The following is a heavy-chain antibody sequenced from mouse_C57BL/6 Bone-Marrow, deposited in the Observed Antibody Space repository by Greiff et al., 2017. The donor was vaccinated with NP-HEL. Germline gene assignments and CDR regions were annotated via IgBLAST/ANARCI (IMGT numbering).Heavy chain of an antibody. J-gene: IGHJ2*01. CDR3: ARVLLLRLDY. D-gene: IGHD1-1*01. Sequence: VQLVESGGGLVKPGGSLKLSCAASGFTFSSYAMSWVRQTPEKRLEWVATISDGGSYTYYPDNVKGRFTISRDNAKNNLYLQMSHLKSEDTAMYYCARVLLLRLDYWGQGTTLTVSS. CDR2: ISDGGSYT. V-gene: IGHV5-4*01. CDR1: GFTFSSYA.